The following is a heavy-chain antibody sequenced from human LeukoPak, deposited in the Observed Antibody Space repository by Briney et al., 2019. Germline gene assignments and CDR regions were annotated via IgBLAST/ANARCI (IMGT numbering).Heavy chain of an antibody. D-gene: IGHD3-10*01. J-gene: IGHJ4*02. CDR2: INGDGDST. CDR3: AIGGGSDY. V-gene: IGHV3-23*01. CDR1: AFIFSAFP. Sequence: GGSLRLSCAASAFIFSAFPMGWIRQAAGKGLEWVSSINGDGDSTHYAGSVKGRFTISRDNSKNTLYLEMNSLRVEDTAVYYCAIGGGSDYWGQGTLVTVSS.